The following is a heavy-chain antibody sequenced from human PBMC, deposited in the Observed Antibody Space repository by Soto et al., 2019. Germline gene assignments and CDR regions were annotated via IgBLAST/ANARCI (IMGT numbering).Heavy chain of an antibody. J-gene: IGHJ6*02. CDR2: IYPGDSDT. D-gene: IGHD2-15*01. Sequence: PGESLKISCKGSGYSFTSYWIGWVRQMPGKGLEWMGIIYPGDSDTRYSPSFQGQVTISADKSISTAYLQWSSLKASDTAMYYCARLGFSGVGYLAYYNSGMDVCCQGTAVTVSS. V-gene: IGHV5-51*01. CDR1: GYSFTSYW. CDR3: ARLGFSGVGYLAYYNSGMDV.